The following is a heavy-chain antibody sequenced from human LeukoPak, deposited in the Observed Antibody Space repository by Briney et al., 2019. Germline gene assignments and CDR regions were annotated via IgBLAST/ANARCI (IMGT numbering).Heavy chain of an antibody. CDR1: GFTFSTYS. Sequence: QTGGSLRLSCAASGFTFSTYSMNWVRQAPGKGLEWVSYISKGGASIYYADSVNGRFTISRDNDKNSLFLQMNSLRVEDTAVYYCARDSYGGNSLGSWGPGTLVTVSS. CDR2: ISKGGASI. J-gene: IGHJ4*02. D-gene: IGHD4-23*01. V-gene: IGHV3-48*04. CDR3: ARDSYGGNSLGS.